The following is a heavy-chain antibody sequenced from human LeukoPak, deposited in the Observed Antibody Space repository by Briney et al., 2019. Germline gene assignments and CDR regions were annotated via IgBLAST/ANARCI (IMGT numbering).Heavy chain of an antibody. D-gene: IGHD3-22*01. V-gene: IGHV1-18*01. J-gene: IGHJ3*02. Sequence: ASVKVSCKASGYTFTSYDINWVRQATGQGLEWMGWISAYNGNTNYAQKLQGRVTMTTDTSTSTAYMELRSLRSDDTAVYYCARVQSGYSDAFDIWGQGTMVTVSS. CDR2: ISAYNGNT. CDR3: ARVQSGYSDAFDI. CDR1: GYTFTSYD.